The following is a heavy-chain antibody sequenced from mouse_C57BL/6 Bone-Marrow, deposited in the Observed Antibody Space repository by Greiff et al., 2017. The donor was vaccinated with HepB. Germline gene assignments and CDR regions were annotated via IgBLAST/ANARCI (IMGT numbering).Heavy chain of an antibody. V-gene: IGHV1-50*01. CDR1: GYTFTSYW. D-gene: IGHD2-5*01. J-gene: IGHJ3*01. CDR3: ARSPDLYYSNFWFAY. Sequence: QVQLKQSGAELVKPGASVKLSCKASGYTFTSYWMQWVKQRPGQGLEWIGEIDPSDSYTNYNQKFKGKATLTVDQSSSTAYMQLNSLTSEDSAVYYCARSPDLYYSNFWFAYWGQGTLVTVSA. CDR2: IDPSDSYT.